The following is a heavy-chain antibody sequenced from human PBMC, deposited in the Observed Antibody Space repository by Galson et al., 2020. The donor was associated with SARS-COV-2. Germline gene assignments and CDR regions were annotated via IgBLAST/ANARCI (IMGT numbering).Heavy chain of an antibody. D-gene: IGHD1-26*01. CDR2: ITNIAMTT. CDR3: AKAALAPSAKEGGDV. CDR1: GFSLRNHA. V-gene: IGHV3-23*01. Sequence: GESLKISRAASGFSLRNHALSRVRQAPGQGLEWVAIITNIAMTTYYADPVKGRFFISREDSKSTLFLQMNSLGVEDAAVYFCAKAALAPSAKEGGDVWGQGTTVAVSS. J-gene: IGHJ6*02.